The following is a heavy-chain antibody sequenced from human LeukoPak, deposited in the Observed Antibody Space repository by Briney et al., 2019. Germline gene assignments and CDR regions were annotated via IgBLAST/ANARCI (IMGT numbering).Heavy chain of an antibody. J-gene: IGHJ4*02. CDR1: GFTFSSYS. CDR2: ISSSSSYI. Sequence: GVSLRLSCAASGFTFSSYSMNWVRQAPGKGLEWVSSISSSSSYIYYADSVKGRFTISSDNAKNSLYLQMNSLRAEDTAVYYCAGDQRGYDRAYWGQGTLVTVSS. CDR3: AGDQRGYDRAY. V-gene: IGHV3-21*01. D-gene: IGHD3-22*01.